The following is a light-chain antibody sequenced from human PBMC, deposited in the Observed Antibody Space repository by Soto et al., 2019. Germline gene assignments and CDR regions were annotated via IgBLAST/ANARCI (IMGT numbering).Light chain of an antibody. Sequence: QAVVTRPPSVSAAPGQRVTISCSGSSSNIGGNSVSWYQQLPGTAPKLLIYDDDKRPSGIPDRFSGSKSGTSATLGITGFQTADEADYYCGSWDSSLSAYVFGTGTKLTVL. CDR1: SSNIGGNS. J-gene: IGLJ1*01. CDR2: DDD. CDR3: GSWDSSLSAYV. V-gene: IGLV1-51*01.